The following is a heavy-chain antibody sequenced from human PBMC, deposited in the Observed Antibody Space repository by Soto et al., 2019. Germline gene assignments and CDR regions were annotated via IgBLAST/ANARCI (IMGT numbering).Heavy chain of an antibody. CDR1: GFTFSSYW. V-gene: IGHV3-74*01. CDR2: INSDGSST. Sequence: EVQLVESGGGLVQPGGSPRLSCAASGFTFSSYWMHWVRQAPGKGLVWVSRINSDGSSTSYADSVKGRFTISRDNAKNTLYLQMNSLRAEDTAVYYCASIPLNYYDSSGSYGMDVWGQGTTVTVSS. D-gene: IGHD3-22*01. CDR3: ASIPLNYYDSSGSYGMDV. J-gene: IGHJ6*02.